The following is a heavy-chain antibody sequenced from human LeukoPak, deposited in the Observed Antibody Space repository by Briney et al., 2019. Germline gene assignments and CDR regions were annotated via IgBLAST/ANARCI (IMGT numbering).Heavy chain of an antibody. D-gene: IGHD5-12*01. J-gene: IGHJ4*02. CDR2: IYPGDSDT. CDR1: GYSFTSYW. V-gene: IGHV5-51*01. Sequence: GESLKISCKGSGYSFTSYWIGWVRQMPGKGLEWMGIIYPGDSDTRYSPSFQGQVTISADKSISTAYLQWSSLKASDTAMYYCARRGYSGYDYGDYFDDWGQGTLVTVSS. CDR3: ARRGYSGYDYGDYFDD.